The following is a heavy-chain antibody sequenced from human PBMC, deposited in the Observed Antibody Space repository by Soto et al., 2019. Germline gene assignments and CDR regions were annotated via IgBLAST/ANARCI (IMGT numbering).Heavy chain of an antibody. V-gene: IGHV3-48*01. CDR1: GFTFSNYA. CDR3: ARDYIYAFDI. CDR2: ISSSSDDT. Sequence: HPGGSLRLSCAASGFTFSNYALSWVRQAPGKGLEWVSDISSSSDDTYYADSVKGRFTISRDNAKNSLYLQMNSLRAEDTAVYYCARDYIYAFDIWGQGTMVTVSS. J-gene: IGHJ3*02.